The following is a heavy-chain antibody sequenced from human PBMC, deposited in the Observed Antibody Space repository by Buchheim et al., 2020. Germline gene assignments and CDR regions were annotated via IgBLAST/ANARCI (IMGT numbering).Heavy chain of an antibody. Sequence: QVQLQESGPGLVKPSQTLSLTCTVSGGSISSGDYYWSWIRQPPGKGLEWIGYIYYSGSTYYNPSLKSRVTISVDPSKNQFSLKLSSVTAADTAVYYCARDLSTYYYDSSGYQRGGYYFDYWGQGTL. CDR3: ARDLSTYYYDSSGYQRGGYYFDY. D-gene: IGHD3-22*01. V-gene: IGHV4-30-4*01. CDR1: GGSISSGDYY. J-gene: IGHJ4*02. CDR2: IYYSGST.